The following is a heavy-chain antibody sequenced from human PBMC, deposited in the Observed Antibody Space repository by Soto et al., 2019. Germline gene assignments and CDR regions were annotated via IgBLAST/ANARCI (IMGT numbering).Heavy chain of an antibody. J-gene: IGHJ4*02. V-gene: IGHV1-18*01. CDR1: GYTFTSYG. D-gene: IGHD6-6*01. Sequence: ASVKVSCKPSGYTFTSYGISCVRQAPGQGLEWMGRISAYSGNTNYAQKLQGRVTMTRDTSTSTVYMELSSLRSEDTAVYYCARDPIAAPDQTFDCWGQGTLVTVSS. CDR2: ISAYSGNT. CDR3: ARDPIAAPDQTFDC.